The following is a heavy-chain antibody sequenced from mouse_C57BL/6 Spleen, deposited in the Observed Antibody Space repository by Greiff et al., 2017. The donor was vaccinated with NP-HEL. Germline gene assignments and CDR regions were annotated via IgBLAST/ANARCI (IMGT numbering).Heavy chain of an antibody. CDR1: GYAFSSYW. Sequence: QVQLQQSGAELVKPGASVKISCKASGYAFSSYWMNWVKQRPGKGLEWIGQIYPGDGDTNYNGKFKGKATLTADTSSSTAYMQLSRLTSEDSAVFFCARRWGYGSCVGYAMDYWGQGTSVTVSS. J-gene: IGHJ4*01. CDR3: ARRWGYGSCVGYAMDY. CDR2: IYPGDGDT. V-gene: IGHV1-80*01. D-gene: IGHD2-1*01.